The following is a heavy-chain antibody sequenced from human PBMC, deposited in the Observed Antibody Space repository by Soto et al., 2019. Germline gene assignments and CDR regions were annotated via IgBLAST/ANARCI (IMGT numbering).Heavy chain of an antibody. CDR3: ARSRLMVYDAFDI. CDR1: GYTFTRYY. V-gene: IGHV1-46*01. J-gene: IGHJ3*02. D-gene: IGHD2-8*01. Sequence: ASLKVSCKASGYTFTRYYMHWVRQAPGQGLEWMGVINPSGGSTSYAQKSQGRVTMTRDTSTSTVYMELSSLRSEDTAVYYCARSRLMVYDAFDIWGQGTMVTVSS. CDR2: INPSGGST.